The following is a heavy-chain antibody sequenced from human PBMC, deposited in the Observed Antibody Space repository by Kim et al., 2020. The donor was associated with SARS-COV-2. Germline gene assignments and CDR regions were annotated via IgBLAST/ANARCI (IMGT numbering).Heavy chain of an antibody. V-gene: IGHV1-46*01. CDR1: GYIFSSYF. D-gene: IGHD6-6*01. Sequence: ASVKVSCDATGYIFSSYFIHWVRQAPGQGLEWMGLINPSSGSPNYAQKFQGRVTMTRDTSASTVYMDLSSLRSEDTAVYYCARDARPGFDFWGHGTLVPV. J-gene: IGHJ4*01. CDR2: INPSSGSP. CDR3: ARDARPGFDF.